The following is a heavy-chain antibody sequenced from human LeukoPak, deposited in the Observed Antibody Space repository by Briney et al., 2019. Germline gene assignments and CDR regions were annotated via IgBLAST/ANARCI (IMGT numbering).Heavy chain of an antibody. J-gene: IGHJ4*02. D-gene: IGHD2-15*01. CDR2: IYYSGST. V-gene: IGHV4-59*01. CDR3: ATLSGDISY. CDR1: GGSISSYY. Sequence: TSETLSPTCTVSGGSISSYYWSWIRQPPGKGLEWIGYIYYSGSTNYNPSLKSRVTISVDTSKNQFSLKLSSVTAADTAVYYCATLSGDISYWGQGALVTVSS.